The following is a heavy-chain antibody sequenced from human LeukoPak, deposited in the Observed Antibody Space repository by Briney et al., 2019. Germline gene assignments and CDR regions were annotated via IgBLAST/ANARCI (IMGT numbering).Heavy chain of an antibody. CDR1: EFTFSSYA. CDR2: ISGSGGRT. D-gene: IGHD1/OR15-1a*01. CDR3: AKAINNMATAPEY. Sequence: GGSLRLSCEASEFTFSSYAMSWVRQAPGKGPEWVSAISGSGGRTYYADSVKGRFTISRDNSKNTLNLQMNSLRAEDTAVYYCAKAINNMATAPEYWGQGALVTVSS. J-gene: IGHJ4*02. V-gene: IGHV3-23*01.